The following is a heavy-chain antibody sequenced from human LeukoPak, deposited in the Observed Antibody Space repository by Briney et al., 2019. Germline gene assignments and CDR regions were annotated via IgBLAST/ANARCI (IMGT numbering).Heavy chain of an antibody. CDR2: ISPNSGGT. V-gene: IGHV1-2*06. D-gene: IGHD3-22*01. J-gene: IGHJ4*02. CDR3: ARVRYYDSLPDY. CDR1: GYTFTGYY. Sequence: ASVKVSCKTSGYTFTGYYMHWVRQAPGQGLEWMGRISPNSGGTNYAQEFQGRVTMTRDTSTSTVYMELSSLRSEDTAVYYCARVRYYDSLPDYWGQGTLVTVSS.